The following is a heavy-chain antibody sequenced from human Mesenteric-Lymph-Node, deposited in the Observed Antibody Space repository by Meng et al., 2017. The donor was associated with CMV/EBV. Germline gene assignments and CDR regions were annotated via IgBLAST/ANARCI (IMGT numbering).Heavy chain of an antibody. CDR3: ARNTAMVTGWFDP. D-gene: IGHD5-18*01. V-gene: IGHV1-69*05. CDR2: IIPIFGTA. CDR1: GGTFSSYA. J-gene: IGHJ5*02. Sequence: SVKVSCKASGGTFSSYAISWVRQAPGQGLEWMGGIIPIFGTANYAQKFQSRVTITTDKSTSTAYMELSSLRSEDTAVYYCARNTAMVTGWFDPRGQGTLVTVSS.